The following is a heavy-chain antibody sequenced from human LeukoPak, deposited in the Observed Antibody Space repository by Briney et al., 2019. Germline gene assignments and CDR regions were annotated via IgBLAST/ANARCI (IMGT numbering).Heavy chain of an antibody. V-gene: IGHV3-21*01. Sequence: PGGSLRLSCAASGFTFNDYAMHWVRQAPGKGLEWVSSIDGTSTNIYYADSVKGRFTISRDNAKNSVYLQMSSLRAEDTAVYYCARDDPSMIAALHYWGQGTLVTVSS. CDR2: IDGTSTNI. D-gene: IGHD6-6*01. J-gene: IGHJ4*02. CDR1: GFTFNDYA. CDR3: ARDDPSMIAALHY.